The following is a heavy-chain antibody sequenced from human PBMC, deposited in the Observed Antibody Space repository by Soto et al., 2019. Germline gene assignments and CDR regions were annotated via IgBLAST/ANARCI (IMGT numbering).Heavy chain of an antibody. CDR3: ARGGFSIIAVDEIWYFDL. CDR1: GFTFSDYY. D-gene: IGHD6-19*01. CDR2: ISSSSSYT. J-gene: IGHJ2*01. V-gene: IGHV3-11*05. Sequence: QVQLVESGGGLVKPGGSLRLSCAASGFTFSDYYMSWIRQAPGKGLEWVSYISSSSSYTNYADSVKGRFTISRDNAKNSLYLQMNSLRAEDTAVYYCARGGFSIIAVDEIWYFDLWGRGTLVTVSS.